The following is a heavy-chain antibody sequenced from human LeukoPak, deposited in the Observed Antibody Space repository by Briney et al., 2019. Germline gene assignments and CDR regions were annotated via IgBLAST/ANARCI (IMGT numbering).Heavy chain of an antibody. Sequence: SETLSLTCTVSGGSISSSNFYWGWIRQPPGKGLERIGSIYYSGSTYYNPSLKSRVTISVDTSKNHFSLKLSSVTAADTAVYYCARLDDDYGDYVFDDWGQGTLVTVSS. CDR1: GGSISSSNFY. J-gene: IGHJ4*02. V-gene: IGHV4-39*01. CDR2: IYYSGST. D-gene: IGHD4-17*01. CDR3: ARLDDDYGDYVFDD.